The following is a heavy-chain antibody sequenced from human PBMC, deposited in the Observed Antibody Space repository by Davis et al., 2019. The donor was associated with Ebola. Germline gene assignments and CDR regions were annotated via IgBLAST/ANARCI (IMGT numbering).Heavy chain of an antibody. CDR2: LGLSADT. CDR3: AKGGSGWPSDYSYGMGV. J-gene: IGHJ6*04. CDR1: GFIVSDKY. Sequence: GGSLRLSCAASGFIVSDKYMSWVRQAPGKGLEWVSTLGLSADTYYADSVKGRFTISRDNSKNTLHLQMNSLRVEDTAVYYCAKGGSGWPSDYSYGMGVWGKGTTVTVSS. V-gene: IGHV3-53*01. D-gene: IGHD6-19*01.